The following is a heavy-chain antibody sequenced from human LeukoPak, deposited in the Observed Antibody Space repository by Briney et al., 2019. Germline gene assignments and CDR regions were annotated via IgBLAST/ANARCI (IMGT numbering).Heavy chain of an antibody. V-gene: IGHV1-69*13. D-gene: IGHD1-1*01. CDR3: ASNPPNTGDFYY. Sequence: SVKVSCKASGGTFSSYANSWVRQAPGQGLEWMGGIIPIFGTANYAQKFQGRVTITADESTSTAYMELSSLRSEDTAVYYCASNPPNTGDFYYWGLGSLVTVSS. J-gene: IGHJ4*02. CDR1: GGTFSSYA. CDR2: IIPIFGTA.